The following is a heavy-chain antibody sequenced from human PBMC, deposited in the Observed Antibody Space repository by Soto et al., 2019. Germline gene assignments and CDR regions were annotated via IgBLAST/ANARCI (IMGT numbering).Heavy chain of an antibody. J-gene: IGHJ4*02. D-gene: IGHD6-13*01. Sequence: QVQLVQSGAEVKKPGASVKLSCRTSGYTFTHYYIHWVRQAPGQGLEWLGIINPASGSTNYAQDFQGRVTFTMDTSTTTVYMDLSGPRAEDTAIFYCARDLAAGDHWGQGTLVTVSS. V-gene: IGHV1-46*01. CDR3: ARDLAAGDH. CDR2: INPASGST. CDR1: GYTFTHYY.